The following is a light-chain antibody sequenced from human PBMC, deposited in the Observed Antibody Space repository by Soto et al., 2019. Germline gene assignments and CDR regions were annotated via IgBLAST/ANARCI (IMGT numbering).Light chain of an antibody. Sequence: IQMTQATSSLSASVGDRVTLTCQASHDIIDYLNWYQQKPGKPPKLRIYDASNLQTWVPSRFRGRGFGTDFTFTIRSLQPDDMASDFCHQYDILPMTFGPGNPVDI. CDR3: HQYDILPMT. CDR1: HDIIDY. CDR2: DAS. V-gene: IGKV1-33*01. J-gene: IGKJ3*01.